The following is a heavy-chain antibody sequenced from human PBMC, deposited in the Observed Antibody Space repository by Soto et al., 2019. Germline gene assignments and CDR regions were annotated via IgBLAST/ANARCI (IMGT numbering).Heavy chain of an antibody. Sequence: QVQLVESGGGVVQPGRSLRLSCAASGFTFSSYGMHWVRQAPGKGLEWVAVIWYDGSNKYYADSVKGRFTISRDNSKNPLYLQMNSLRAEDTAVYYCARGKCSSTSCYSYYYGVDVWGQGTTVSVSS. J-gene: IGHJ6*02. CDR1: GFTFSSYG. D-gene: IGHD2-2*01. CDR2: IWYDGSNK. V-gene: IGHV3-33*01. CDR3: ARGKCSSTSCYSYYYGVDV.